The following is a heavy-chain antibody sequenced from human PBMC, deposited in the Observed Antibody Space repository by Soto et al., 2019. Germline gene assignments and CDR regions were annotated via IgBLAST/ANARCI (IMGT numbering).Heavy chain of an antibody. CDR2: IYYSGST. J-gene: IGHJ6*03. CDR3: ARHGYGDYDYYYMDV. V-gene: IGHV4-39*01. CDR1: CVSFISSSYY. D-gene: IGHD4-17*01. Sequence: SGTLSLTVTISCVSFISSSYYCGWIRQPPGKGLEWIGSIYYSGSTYYNPSLKSRVTISVDTSKNQFSLKLSSVTAADTAVYYCARHGYGDYDYYYMDVWGKGTTVS.